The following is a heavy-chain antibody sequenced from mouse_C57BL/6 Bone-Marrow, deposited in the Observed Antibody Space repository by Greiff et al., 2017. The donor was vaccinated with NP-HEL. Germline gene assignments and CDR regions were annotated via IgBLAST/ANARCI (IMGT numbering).Heavy chain of an antibody. J-gene: IGHJ4*01. CDR3: AITMDTRAYAMDY. D-gene: IGHD2-2*01. V-gene: IGHV1-9*01. CDR1: AYTFSSYW. Sequence: QVQLQQSGAELMKPGASVKISCKATAYTFSSYWIEWVKQRPGHGLEWIGEILHGSESTNYNEKFKGKATFTADTSSNTVYMQLSSLTSEDSAVYFGAITMDTRAYAMDYGGQGTSVTV. CDR2: ILHGSEST.